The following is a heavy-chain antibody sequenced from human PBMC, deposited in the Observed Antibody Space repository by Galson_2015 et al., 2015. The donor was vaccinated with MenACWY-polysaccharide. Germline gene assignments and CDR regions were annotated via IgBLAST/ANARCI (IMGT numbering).Heavy chain of an antibody. V-gene: IGHV3-13*01. J-gene: IGHJ2*01. Sequence: SLRLSCAATGSTFSSFDMLWARHVIGKGLEWVAAIGTGGDTYYSGSVKGRFTISRENAKNSLYLQMNSLRAGDTAVYYCAREFTGDGSSWYYWYFDLWGRGTLVTVSS. CDR3: AREFTGDGSSWYYWYFDL. CDR1: GSTFSSFD. CDR2: IGTGGDT. D-gene: IGHD6-13*01.